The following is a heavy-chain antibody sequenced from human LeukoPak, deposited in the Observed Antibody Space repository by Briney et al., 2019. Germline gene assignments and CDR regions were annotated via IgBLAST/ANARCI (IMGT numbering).Heavy chain of an antibody. CDR1: GGSITSNSHH. J-gene: IGHJ4*02. Sequence: SETLSLTCTVSGGSITSNSHHWDWIRQAPGKGLEWIGNIYYSGTTPYNPSLQSRVSISVDTSKNQFSLRLSSVTAADTAVYYCARAVEYSSSSFDYWGQGTLVTVSS. CDR2: IYYSGTT. CDR3: ARAVEYSSSSFDY. D-gene: IGHD6-6*01. V-gene: IGHV4-39*01.